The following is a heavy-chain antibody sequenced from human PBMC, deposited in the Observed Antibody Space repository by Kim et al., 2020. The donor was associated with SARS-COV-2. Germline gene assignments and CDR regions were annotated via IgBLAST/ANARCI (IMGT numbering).Heavy chain of an antibody. CDR2: IYYSGST. CDR3: ARAFDDYIAWFDP. CDR1: GGSISSGGYY. Sequence: SETLSLTCTVSGGSISSGGYYWSWIRQHPGKGLEWIGYIYYSGSTYYNPSLKSRVTISVDTSKNQFSLKLSSVTAADTAVYYCARAFDDYIAWFDPWGQGTLVTVSS. V-gene: IGHV4-31*03. D-gene: IGHD4-4*01. J-gene: IGHJ5*02.